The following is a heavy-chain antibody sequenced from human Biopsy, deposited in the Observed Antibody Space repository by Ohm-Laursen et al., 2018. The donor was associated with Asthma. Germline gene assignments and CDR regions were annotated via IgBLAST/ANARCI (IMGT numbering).Heavy chain of an antibody. D-gene: IGHD3-10*01. J-gene: IGHJ6*02. CDR3: ARAVDYSHYYGIDV. V-gene: IGHV1-18*01. CDR1: GYTFNSAG. Sequence: SVKVSRKASGYTFNSAGTTWVRQAPGQGLEWMGWISVYNGNTKVTQKLQDRVTMITDTSTSTAYMELRSLRSDDTAVYFCARAVDYSHYYGIDVWGQGTTVTVS. CDR2: ISVYNGNT.